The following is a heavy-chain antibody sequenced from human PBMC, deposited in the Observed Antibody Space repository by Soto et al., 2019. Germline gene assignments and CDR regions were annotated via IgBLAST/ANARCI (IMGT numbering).Heavy chain of an antibody. Sequence: GGSLRLSCAASGFTFSSYGMHWVRQAPGKGLEWVAVISYDGSNKYYADSVKGRFTISRDNSKNTLYLQMNSLRAEDTAVYYCAKGLFESDTAMVTYAFDIWGQGTMVTVSS. CDR3: AKGLFESDTAMVTYAFDI. V-gene: IGHV3-30*18. CDR1: GFTFSSYG. D-gene: IGHD5-18*01. J-gene: IGHJ3*02. CDR2: ISYDGSNK.